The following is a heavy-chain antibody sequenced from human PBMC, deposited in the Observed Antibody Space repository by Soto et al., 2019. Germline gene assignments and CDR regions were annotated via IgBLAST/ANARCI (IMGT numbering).Heavy chain of an antibody. J-gene: IGHJ5*02. CDR1: GFTVSSYA. D-gene: IGHD3-10*01. Sequence: PGGSLRLSCAASGFTVSSYAMSWVRQTPGRGLEWVSSISDSGSSTYYADSVKGRFTISRDTSKNTLYLQMNSLRAEDTAVYYCALDRFWFGGFFAPAANNWFDPWGQGTLVTVSS. V-gene: IGHV3-23*01. CDR2: ISDSGSST. CDR3: ALDRFWFGGFFAPAANNWFDP.